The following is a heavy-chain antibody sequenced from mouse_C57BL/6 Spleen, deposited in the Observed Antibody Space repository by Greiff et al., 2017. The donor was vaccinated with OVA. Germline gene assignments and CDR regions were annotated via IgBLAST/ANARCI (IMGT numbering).Heavy chain of an antibody. CDR2: IDPNSGGT. J-gene: IGHJ1*03. CDR1: GYTFTSYW. Sequence: QVQLQQPGAELVKPGASVKLSCKASGYTFTSYWMHWVKQRPGRGLEWIGRIDPNSGGTKYNEQFKSKARLTVDKPSSTAYMQLSSLTSDDSAVNYCARRGYYSNYAWYFDVWGTGTTVTVSS. D-gene: IGHD2-5*01. V-gene: IGHV1-72*01. CDR3: ARRGYYSNYAWYFDV.